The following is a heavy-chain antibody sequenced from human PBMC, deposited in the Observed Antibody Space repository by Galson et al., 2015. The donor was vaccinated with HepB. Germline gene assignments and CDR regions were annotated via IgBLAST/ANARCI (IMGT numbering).Heavy chain of an antibody. D-gene: IGHD6-13*01. Sequence: SVKVSCKASGGTFSSYAISWVRQAPGQGLEWMGRIIPILGIANYAQKFQGRVTITADKSTSTAYMGLSSLRSEDTAVYYCARARYSSSWGPKTYYYYYGMDVWGQGTTVTVSS. CDR2: IIPILGIA. J-gene: IGHJ6*02. V-gene: IGHV1-69*04. CDR3: ARARYSSSWGPKTYYYYYGMDV. CDR1: GGTFSSYA.